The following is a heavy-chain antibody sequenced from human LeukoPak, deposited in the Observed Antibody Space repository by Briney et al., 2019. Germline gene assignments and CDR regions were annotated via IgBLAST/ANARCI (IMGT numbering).Heavy chain of an antibody. CDR1: GFTFSSYS. J-gene: IGHJ4*02. Sequence: GGSLRLSCAASGFTFSSYSMNWVRQAPGKGLEWVSSISSSSSYIYYADSVKGRFTISRDNAKNSLYLQMNSLRAEDTAVYYCATFPGYSYGRGYDYWGQGTLVTVSS. V-gene: IGHV3-21*01. D-gene: IGHD5-18*01. CDR2: ISSSSSYI. CDR3: ATFPGYSYGRGYDY.